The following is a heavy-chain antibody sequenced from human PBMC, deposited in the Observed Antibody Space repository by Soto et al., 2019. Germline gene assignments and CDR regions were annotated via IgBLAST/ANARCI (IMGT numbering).Heavy chain of an antibody. CDR2: IKQDGSEQ. CDR1: GFTFSSYW. D-gene: IGHD3-22*01. V-gene: IGHV3-7*03. CDR3: ARVAGGYPTSY. Sequence: PGGSLRLSCAASGFTFSSYWMSWVRQAPGKGLEWVANIKQDGSEQYTVDSAKGRFTISRDNAKNSLYLQMNSLRAEAPAAYYFARVAGGYPTSYWGQGTLVTVSS. J-gene: IGHJ4*02.